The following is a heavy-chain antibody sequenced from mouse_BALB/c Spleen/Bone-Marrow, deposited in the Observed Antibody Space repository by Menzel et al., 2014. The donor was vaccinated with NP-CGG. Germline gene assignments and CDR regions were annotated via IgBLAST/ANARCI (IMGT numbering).Heavy chain of an antibody. CDR3: ARRYRYDYFDY. V-gene: IGHV5-17*02. CDR1: GFTFSSFG. Sequence: DVMLVESGGGLVQPGGSRKLSCAASGFTFSSFGMHWVRQAPEKGLEWVAYISSGSSTIYYADTVKGRFTISGDNPKNTLFLEMTSLRSEDTAKYYCARRYRYDYFDYWGQGTTLTVSS. J-gene: IGHJ2*01. D-gene: IGHD2-14*01. CDR2: ISSGSSTI.